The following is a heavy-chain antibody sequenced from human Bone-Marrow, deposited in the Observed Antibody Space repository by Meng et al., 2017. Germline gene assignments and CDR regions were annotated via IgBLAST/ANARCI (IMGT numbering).Heavy chain of an antibody. CDR3: ARYTAFDY. J-gene: IGHJ4*02. V-gene: IGHV3-66*02. D-gene: IGHD5-18*01. CDR1: GGSISSSSYY. Sequence: ETLSLTCTVSGGSISSSSYYWGWVRQAPGKGLEWVSVIYSGGSTYYADSVKGRFTISRDNSKNTLYLQMNSLRAEDTAVYYCARYTAFDYWGQGTLVTVSS. CDR2: IYSGGST.